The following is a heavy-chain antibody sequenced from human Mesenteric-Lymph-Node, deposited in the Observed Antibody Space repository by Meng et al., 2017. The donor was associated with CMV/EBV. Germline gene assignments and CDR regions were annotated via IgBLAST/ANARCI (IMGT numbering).Heavy chain of an antibody. D-gene: IGHD3-10*01. V-gene: IGHV3-7*03. CDR2: INKDGSEK. CDR3: AKERVGEGYFDY. CDR1: GFTFSSYW. J-gene: IGHJ4*02. Sequence: GGSLRLSCAASGFTFSSYWMTWVRQAPGKGLEWVANINKDGSEKAYVDSVKGRFTISRDNAKNSLFLQMNSLRAEDTAVYYCAKERVGEGYFDYWGQGTLVTVSS.